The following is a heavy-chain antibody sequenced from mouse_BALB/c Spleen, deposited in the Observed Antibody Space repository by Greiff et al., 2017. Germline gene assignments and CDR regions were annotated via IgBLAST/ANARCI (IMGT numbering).Heavy chain of an antibody. V-gene: IGHV1-39*01. CDR2: INPYYGST. CDR3: ARWGYDGYPYAMDY. Sequence: VQLQQTGPELVKPGASVKISCKASGYSFTDYIMLWVKQSHGKSLEWIGNINPYYGSTSYNLKFKGKATLTVDKSSSTAYMQLNSLTSEDSAVYYCARWGYDGYPYAMDYWGQGTSVTVSS. J-gene: IGHJ4*01. D-gene: IGHD2-3*01. CDR1: GYSFTDYI.